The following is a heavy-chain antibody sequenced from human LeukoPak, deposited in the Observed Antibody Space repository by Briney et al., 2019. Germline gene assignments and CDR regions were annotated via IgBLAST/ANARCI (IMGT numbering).Heavy chain of an antibody. D-gene: IGHD3-10*02. CDR1: GFTFSNYA. CDR3: AELGITMIGGV. CDR2: IHSSSTYI. J-gene: IGHJ6*04. V-gene: IGHV3-21*01. Sequence: GGSLRLSCAASGFTFSNYAMSWVRQAPGEGLEWVSSIHSSSTYIYYADSVKGRFTISRDDAKKSLYLQMNSLRAEDTAVYYCAELGITMIGGVWGKGTTVTISS.